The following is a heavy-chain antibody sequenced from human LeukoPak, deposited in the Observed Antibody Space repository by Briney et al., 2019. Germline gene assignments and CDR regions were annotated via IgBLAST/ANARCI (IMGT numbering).Heavy chain of an antibody. CDR2: MYYSGTT. V-gene: IGHV4-39*01. CDR1: GGSIRSSYF. Sequence: SQTLSLTCTVSGGSIRSSYFWAWIRQPPGNGLEWVGSMYYSGTTYYHPSLKSRPIISVGTSKNPFSLKPSSVPAAHPAVYYGARQYYYNGAIYSKLAYWGQGTLVTVSS. D-gene: IGHD3-10*01. J-gene: IGHJ4*02. CDR3: ARQYYYNGAIYSKLAY.